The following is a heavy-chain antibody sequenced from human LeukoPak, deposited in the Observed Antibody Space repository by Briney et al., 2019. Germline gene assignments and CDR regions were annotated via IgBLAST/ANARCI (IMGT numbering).Heavy chain of an antibody. D-gene: IGHD4-11*01. Sequence: PGGSLRLSCAASGFSFSTYCMRWARQTPGKGLEWVTNIKGDGSEINYVDSVKGRFPLSRDNAKNSLSLQMNSLTADDTGGYYCAREGLHYSGDHWGQGTLVTVSS. J-gene: IGHJ4*02. V-gene: IGHV3-7*01. CDR1: GFSFSTYC. CDR2: IKGDGSEI. CDR3: AREGLHYSGDH.